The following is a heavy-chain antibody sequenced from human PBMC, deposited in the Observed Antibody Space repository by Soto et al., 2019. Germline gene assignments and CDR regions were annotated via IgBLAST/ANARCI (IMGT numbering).Heavy chain of an antibody. CDR1: GFTFSSYA. CDR3: ATSLHTATSFDY. Sequence: EGKLLESGGGLVQPGGSLRLSCAASGFTFSSYAMNWVRQAPGKGPGWVSHISVTGDTYYADSVKGRFTIYTDNSKNPLFLQMTSRGAEDTAVYYCATSLHTATSFDYWGQGTPVTVSS. V-gene: IGHV3-23*01. CDR2: ISVTGDT. J-gene: IGHJ4*02.